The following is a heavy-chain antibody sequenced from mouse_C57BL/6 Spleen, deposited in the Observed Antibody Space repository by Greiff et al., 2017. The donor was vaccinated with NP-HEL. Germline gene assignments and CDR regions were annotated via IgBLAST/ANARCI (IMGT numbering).Heavy chain of an antibody. CDR1: GYTFTSYW. CDR3: ARSHDGYYSYYFDY. Sequence: QVQLQQPGAELVMPGASVKLSCKASGYTFTSYWMHWVKQRPGQGLEWIGEIDPSDSYPNYNQKFKGKSTLTVDKSSSTAYMQLSSLTSEDSAVYYCARSHDGYYSYYFDYWGQGTTLTVSS. J-gene: IGHJ2*01. CDR2: IDPSDSYP. D-gene: IGHD2-3*01. V-gene: IGHV1-69*01.